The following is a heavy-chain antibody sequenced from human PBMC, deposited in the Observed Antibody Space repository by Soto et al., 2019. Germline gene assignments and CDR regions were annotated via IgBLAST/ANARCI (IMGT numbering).Heavy chain of an antibody. J-gene: IGHJ4*02. V-gene: IGHV3-43*01. CDR2: ISLDGRST. Sequence: PGGSLKLSCAASGFTFDDYSIPWVRQAPGKGQEWDSRISLDGRSTYYAESVEGRLTISRDNSKNSLYLQMNSLTTEDFVFYYCGKDGAVSYYTYLDYWGEGALVTGSS. CDR1: GFTFDDYS. D-gene: IGHD3-22*01. CDR3: GKDGAVSYYTYLDY.